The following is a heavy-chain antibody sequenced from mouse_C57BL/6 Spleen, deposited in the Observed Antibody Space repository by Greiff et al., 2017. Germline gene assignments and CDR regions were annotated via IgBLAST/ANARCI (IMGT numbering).Heavy chain of an antibody. V-gene: IGHV1-22*01. J-gene: IGHJ3*01. D-gene: IGHD2-4*01. Sequence: DVKLQESGPELVKPGASVKMSCKASGYTFTDYNMHWVKQSHGKSLEWIGYINPNNGGTSYNQKFKGKATLTVNKSSSTAYMELRSLTSEDSAVYYCARGLRPWFAYWGQGTLVTVSA. CDR3: ARGLRPWFAY. CDR1: GYTFTDYN. CDR2: INPNNGGT.